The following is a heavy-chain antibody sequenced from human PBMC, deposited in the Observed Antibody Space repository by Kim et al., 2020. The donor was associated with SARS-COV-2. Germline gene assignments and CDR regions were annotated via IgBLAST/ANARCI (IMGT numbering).Heavy chain of an antibody. CDR1: GFTLSSYG. CDR3: ARGGGNNPFDY. V-gene: IGHV3-23*01. J-gene: IGHJ4*02. CDR2: ISRGGSI. Sequence: GGSLRLSCAASGFTLSSYGMSWVRQAPGKGLEWVSSISRGGSIFDADSVKGRFTISRDNSKNTVYLQMNSLRAEDTAVYYCARGGGNNPFDYWGQGTLVT. D-gene: IGHD2-15*01.